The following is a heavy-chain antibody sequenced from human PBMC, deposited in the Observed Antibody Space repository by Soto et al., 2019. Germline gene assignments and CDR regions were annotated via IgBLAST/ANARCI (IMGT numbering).Heavy chain of an antibody. CDR3: ASEPYGSGSYYTLPYFDY. Sequence: QVQLVESGGGVVQPGRSLRLSCAASGFTFSSYGMHWVRQAPGKGLEWVAVIWYDGSNKYYADSVKGRFTISRDNSKNTLYLQMNSLRAEDTAEYYCASEPYGSGSYYTLPYFDYWGQGTLVTVSS. CDR1: GFTFSSYG. CDR2: IWYDGSNK. J-gene: IGHJ4*02. D-gene: IGHD3-10*01. V-gene: IGHV3-33*01.